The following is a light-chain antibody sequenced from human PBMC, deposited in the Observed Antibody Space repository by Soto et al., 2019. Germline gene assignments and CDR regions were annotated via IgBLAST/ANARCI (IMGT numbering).Light chain of an antibody. CDR2: DAS. Sequence: DIQVSQSPSTLSASVGDSVTITCRASQNIRNLFAWYQQKPGKAPNPLIYDASSLKSGVPSRFSGSGSGTEFTLTISSLQPDDFATYYCQQYNTYSTFGQGTRLEI. J-gene: IGKJ5*01. CDR3: QQYNTYST. CDR1: QNIRNL. V-gene: IGKV1-5*01.